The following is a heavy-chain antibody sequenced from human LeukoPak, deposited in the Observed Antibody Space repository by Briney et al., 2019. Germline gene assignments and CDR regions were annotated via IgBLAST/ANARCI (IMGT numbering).Heavy chain of an antibody. Sequence: SETLSLTCTVSGGSISSYYWSWIRQPPGKGLEWIGYIYHSGSTNYNPSLKRRVTISVDTSKNQFSLKLSSVTAADTAVYYCARQGVVWQQLIDWGQGTLVTVSS. V-gene: IGHV4-59*08. CDR1: GGSISSYY. J-gene: IGHJ4*02. D-gene: IGHD6-13*01. CDR3: ARQGVVWQQLID. CDR2: IYHSGST.